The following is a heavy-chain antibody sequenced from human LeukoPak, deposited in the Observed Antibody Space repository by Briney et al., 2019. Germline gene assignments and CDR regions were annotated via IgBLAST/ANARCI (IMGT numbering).Heavy chain of an antibody. CDR3: ARESGEFYYHYGMDV. D-gene: IGHD2-15*01. V-gene: IGHV1-18*01. Sequence: ASVKVSCKAPGYTFTSYGISWVRQAPGQGLEWMGWISAYNGNTNYAQKLQGRVTMTTDTSTSTAYMELRSLRSDDTAVYYCARESGEFYYHYGMDVWGQGTTVTVSS. J-gene: IGHJ6*02. CDR2: ISAYNGNT. CDR1: GYTFTSYG.